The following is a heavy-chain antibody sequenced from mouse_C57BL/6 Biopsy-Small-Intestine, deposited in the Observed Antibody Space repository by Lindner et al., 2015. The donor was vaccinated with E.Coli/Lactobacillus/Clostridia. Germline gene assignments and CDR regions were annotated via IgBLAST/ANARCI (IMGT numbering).Heavy chain of an antibody. J-gene: IGHJ1*01. D-gene: IGHD1-1*02. CDR1: GGTFSTYA. CDR2: IIPVYGSA. CDR3: AKVGSMVDWYFDL. Sequence: SVKVSCKASGGTFSTYAINWVRQAPGQGLEWMGGIIPVYGSASYPQKFQGRVTITADKFTSTVYMEMRSLRSEDTAVYYCAKVGSMVDWYFDLWGRGTLVTVSS. V-gene: IGHV1-81*01.